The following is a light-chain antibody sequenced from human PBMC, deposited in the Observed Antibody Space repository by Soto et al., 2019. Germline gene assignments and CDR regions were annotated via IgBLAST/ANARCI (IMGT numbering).Light chain of an antibody. J-gene: IGKJ5*01. CDR1: HTVSRAY. Sequence: DIVLTQSPHTLSLSPGERDTXSRRVSHTVSRAYLAWYQQXPCKATXXXISXSSDRATGTPDRFSGSGSGTDITLTISRLEPEDAAVYYCQQLDDSGTFGQGTRLEIK. CDR3: QQLDDSGT. CDR2: XSS. V-gene: IGKV3-20*01.